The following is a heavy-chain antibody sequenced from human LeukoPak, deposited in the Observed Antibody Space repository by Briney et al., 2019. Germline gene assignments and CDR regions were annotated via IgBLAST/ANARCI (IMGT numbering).Heavy chain of an antibody. V-gene: IGHV4-38-2*02. D-gene: IGHD6-13*01. CDR3: ARVYTGSSWDYYYYMDV. CDR1: GYSISSGYY. J-gene: IGHJ6*03. CDR2: IYHSESP. Sequence: SETLSLTCTVSGYSISSGYYWGWIRQPPGKGLEWIATIYHSESPYYNPSLKSRVTISVDTSKNQFSLKLRSLTAADTAVYYCARVYTGSSWDYYYYMDVWGKGTTVTVSS.